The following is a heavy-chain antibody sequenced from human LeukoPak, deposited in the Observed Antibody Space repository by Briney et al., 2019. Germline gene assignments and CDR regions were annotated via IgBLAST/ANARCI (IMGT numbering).Heavy chain of an antibody. D-gene: IGHD6-19*01. J-gene: IGHJ4*02. CDR1: GFTFSSYS. Sequence: PGGSLRLSCAASGFTFSSYSMNWVRQAPGKGLEWVSYISSSSSTIYYADSVKGRFTISRDKAKNSLYLQMNSLRDEDTAVYYCARGNSGWYFSVDYWGQGTLVTVSS. CDR3: ARGNSGWYFSVDY. V-gene: IGHV3-48*02. CDR2: ISSSSSTI.